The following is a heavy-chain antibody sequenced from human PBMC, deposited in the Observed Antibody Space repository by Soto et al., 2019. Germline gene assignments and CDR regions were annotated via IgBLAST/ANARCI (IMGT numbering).Heavy chain of an antibody. J-gene: IGHJ6*03. CDR2: IYYSGST. CDR1: GGSISSYY. D-gene: IGHD3-16*01. CDR3: ARLGAMGGYYYYYMDV. Sequence: PSETLSLTCTVSGGSISSYYWSWIRQPPGKGLEWIGYIYYSGSTNYNPSLKSRVTISVDTSKNQFSLKLSSVTAADTALYYCARLGAMGGYYYYYMDVWGKGTTVTVSS. V-gene: IGHV4-59*08.